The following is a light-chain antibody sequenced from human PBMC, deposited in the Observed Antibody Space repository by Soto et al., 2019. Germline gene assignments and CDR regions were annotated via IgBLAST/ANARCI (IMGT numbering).Light chain of an antibody. J-gene: IGLJ2*01. CDR3: SSYTSSSTLL. Sequence: QSALTQAASVSGSPGQSIAISCTGTSSDVGAYNYVSWYQRHPGKAPKLMIYEVTNRPSGVSSRFSGSKSGNTASLTISGLQAEDEADYYCSSYTSSSTLLFGGGTKLTVL. V-gene: IGLV2-14*01. CDR1: SSDVGAYNY. CDR2: EVT.